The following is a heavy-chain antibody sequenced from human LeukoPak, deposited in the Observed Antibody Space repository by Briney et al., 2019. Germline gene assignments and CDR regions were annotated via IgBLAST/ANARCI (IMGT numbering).Heavy chain of an antibody. Sequence: GRSLRLSCAASGFTFSSYWMHWVRQAPGKGLVWVSRINSDGSSTSYADSVKGRFTISRDNAKNSLYLQMNSLRAQDTAVYYCAREYSSGLYYFDYWGQGTLVTVSS. D-gene: IGHD6-19*01. CDR3: AREYSSGLYYFDY. CDR2: INSDGSST. CDR1: GFTFSSYW. V-gene: IGHV3-74*01. J-gene: IGHJ4*02.